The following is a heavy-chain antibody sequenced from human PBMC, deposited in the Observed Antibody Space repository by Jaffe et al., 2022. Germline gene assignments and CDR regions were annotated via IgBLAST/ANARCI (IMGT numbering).Heavy chain of an antibody. V-gene: IGHV3-30*02. CDR1: GFTFSSYG. J-gene: IGHJ6*03. CDR2: IRYDGSNK. D-gene: IGHD6-13*01. CDR3: AKDHLRWRSWPYYYMDV. Sequence: QVQLVESGGGVVQPGGSLRLSCAASGFTFSSYGMHWVRQAPGKGLEWVAFIRYDGSNKYYADSVKGRFTISRDNSKNTLYLQMNSLRAEDTAVYYCAKDHLRWRSWPYYYMDVWGKGTTVTVSS.